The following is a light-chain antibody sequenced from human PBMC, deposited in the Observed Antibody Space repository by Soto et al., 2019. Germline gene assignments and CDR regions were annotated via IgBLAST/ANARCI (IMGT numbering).Light chain of an antibody. CDR3: MQALQTPPT. CDR1: QSLLHSNGYNY. Sequence: DIVMTQSPLSLPVTPGEPASISCRSSQSLLHSNGYNYLDWYLQKPGQSPQLLIFLGSNRASGVPDRFSGSGSHTDFTLKIGRVEAEDVGVYYCMQALQTPPTFGQGTKVEIK. V-gene: IGKV2-28*01. CDR2: LGS. J-gene: IGKJ1*01.